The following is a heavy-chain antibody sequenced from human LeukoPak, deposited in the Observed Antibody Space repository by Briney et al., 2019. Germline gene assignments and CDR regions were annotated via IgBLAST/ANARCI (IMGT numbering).Heavy chain of an antibody. CDR2: ISYDGSNK. Sequence: PGRSLRLSCAASGFTFSSYGMHWVRQAPGKGLEWVAVISYDGSNKYYADSVKGRFTISRDNSKNTLYLQMNSLRAEDTAVYYCASSVEYSSPAWGQGTLVTVSS. D-gene: IGHD5-18*01. CDR1: GFTFSSYG. CDR3: ASSVEYSSPA. V-gene: IGHV3-30*03. J-gene: IGHJ4*02.